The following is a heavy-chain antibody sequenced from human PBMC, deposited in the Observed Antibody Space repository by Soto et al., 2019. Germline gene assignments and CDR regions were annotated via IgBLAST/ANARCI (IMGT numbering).Heavy chain of an antibody. D-gene: IGHD3-10*01. J-gene: IGHJ5*02. CDR3: ARDRGENWFDP. CDR1: GFTVSSNY. V-gene: IGHV3-53*01. Sequence: GSLRLSCAASGFTVSSNYMNWVRQAPGKGLEWVSVIYSGGRTDYVDSVKGRFTISRDNSKNTLYLQMNSLRAEDTAVYYCARDRGENWFDPWGQGTLVTVSS. CDR2: IYSGGRT.